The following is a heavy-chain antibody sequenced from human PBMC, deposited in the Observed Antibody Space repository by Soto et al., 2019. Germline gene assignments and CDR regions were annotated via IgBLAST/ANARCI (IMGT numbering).Heavy chain of an antibody. Sequence: EAQLVESGGGLVQPGGTMRLSCAASGFTFSNYWMHWVRQVPGKGLVWVARVNSDGSSTAYADSVKGRFTISRDNAKYPLYLRMDSLRVADTVVYYCVCNTVTTFDNWGPGTMVTVSS. CDR1: GFTFSNYW. J-gene: IGHJ4*02. V-gene: IGHV3-74*03. D-gene: IGHD4-17*01. CDR2: VNSDGSST. CDR3: VCNTVTTFDN.